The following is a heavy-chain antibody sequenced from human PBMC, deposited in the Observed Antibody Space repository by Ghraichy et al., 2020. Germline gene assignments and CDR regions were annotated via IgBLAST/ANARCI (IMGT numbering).Heavy chain of an antibody. Sequence: WGSLRLSCAASGFTFSSYAMGWVRQAPGKGLEWVSAITGSGDNTQYADSVKGRFTFSRDNSKNTLYLQLSSLRAEDTAVYYCAKYSSHWWNDVLDIWGQGTMVTVSS. D-gene: IGHD2-8*02. V-gene: IGHV3-23*01. CDR3: AKYSSHWWNDVLDI. CDR2: ITGSGDNT. J-gene: IGHJ3*02. CDR1: GFTFSSYA.